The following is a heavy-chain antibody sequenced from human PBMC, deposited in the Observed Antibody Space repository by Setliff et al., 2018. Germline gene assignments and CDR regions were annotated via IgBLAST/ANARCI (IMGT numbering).Heavy chain of an antibody. CDR3: TRQTSPHPDSSGYYYDLTFYYYMDV. J-gene: IGHJ6*03. CDR2: IRFDGTIK. D-gene: IGHD3-22*01. CDR1: RITFSSFA. Sequence: GGSLRLSCAASRITFSSFAMHWVRQAPGKGLEWVGFIRFDGTIKYYADSVKGRFTISRDNSKNTLYLQMNNLRAEDTAVYYCTRQTSPHPDSSGYYYDLTFYYYMDVWGKGTTVTVSS. V-gene: IGHV3-30*02.